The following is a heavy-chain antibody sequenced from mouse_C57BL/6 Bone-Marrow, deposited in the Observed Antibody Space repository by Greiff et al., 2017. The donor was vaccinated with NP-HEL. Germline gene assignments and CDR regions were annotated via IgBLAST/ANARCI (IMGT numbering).Heavy chain of an antibody. J-gene: IGHJ3*01. CDR2: IDPSDSYP. CDR1: GYTFTSYW. V-gene: IGHV1-69*01. Sequence: QVQLQQPGAELVMPGASVKLSCKASGYTFTSYWMHWVKQRPGQGLEWIGEIDPSDSYPNYNQKFKGKSTLTVDKSSSTAYMQLSSLTSEDSAVYYCASLPYYGSKGFAYWGQGTLVTVSA. D-gene: IGHD1-1*01. CDR3: ASLPYYGSKGFAY.